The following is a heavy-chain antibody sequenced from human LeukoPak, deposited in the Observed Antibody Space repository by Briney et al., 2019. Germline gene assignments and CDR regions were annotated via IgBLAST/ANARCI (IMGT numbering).Heavy chain of an antibody. CDR3: ARDAPYSSSSSVDY. J-gene: IGHJ4*02. D-gene: IGHD6-6*01. CDR1: GYTFTSYG. CDR2: ISAYNGNT. V-gene: IGHV1-18*01. Sequence: ASVKVSCKASGYTFTSYGISWVRQAPGQGLEWMGWISAYNGNTNYAQKLQGRVTMTTDTSTSTAYMELRSLRSDDTAVYCCARDAPYSSSSSVDYWGQGTLVTVSS.